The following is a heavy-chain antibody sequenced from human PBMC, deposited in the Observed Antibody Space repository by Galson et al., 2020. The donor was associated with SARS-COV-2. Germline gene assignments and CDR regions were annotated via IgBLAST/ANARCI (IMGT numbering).Heavy chain of an antibody. Sequence: SETLSLTCAVYGGSFSGYYWSWIRQPPGKGLEWIGEINHSGSTNYNPSLKSRVTISVDTSKNQFSLKLSSVTAADTAVYYCARSRWIQLWFREGKPHAFDIWGQGTMVTVSS. V-gene: IGHV4-34*01. CDR1: GGSFSGYY. D-gene: IGHD5-18*01. J-gene: IGHJ3*02. CDR2: INHSGST. CDR3: ARSRWIQLWFREGKPHAFDI.